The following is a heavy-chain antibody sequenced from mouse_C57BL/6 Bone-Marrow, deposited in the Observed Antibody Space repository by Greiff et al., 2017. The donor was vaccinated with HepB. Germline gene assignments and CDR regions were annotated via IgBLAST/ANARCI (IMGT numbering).Heavy chain of an antibody. CDR3: ARYPTTLYYFDY. CDR1: GYTFTSYW. CDR2: IYPGSGST. D-gene: IGHD2-10*01. J-gene: IGHJ2*01. Sequence: QVQLQQPGAELVKPGASVKMSCKASGYTFTSYWITWVKQRPGQGLEWIGDIYPGSGSTNYNEKFKSKATLTVDTSSSTAYMQLSSLTSEDSAVYYCARYPTTLYYFDYWGQGTTLTVSS. V-gene: IGHV1-55*01.